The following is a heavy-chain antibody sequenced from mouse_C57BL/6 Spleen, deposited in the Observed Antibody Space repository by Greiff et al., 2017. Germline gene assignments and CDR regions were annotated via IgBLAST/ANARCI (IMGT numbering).Heavy chain of an antibody. CDR1: GFTFSSYG. D-gene: IGHD1-1*01. V-gene: IGHV5-6*01. CDR3: ARDYGSPNWYFDV. Sequence: EVKVVESGGDLVKPGGSLKLSCAASGFTFSSYGMSWVRQTPDKRLEWVATISSGGSYTYYPDSVKGRFTISRDNAKNTLYLQMSSLKSEDTAMYYCARDYGSPNWYFDVWGTGTTVTVSS. J-gene: IGHJ1*03. CDR2: ISSGGSYT.